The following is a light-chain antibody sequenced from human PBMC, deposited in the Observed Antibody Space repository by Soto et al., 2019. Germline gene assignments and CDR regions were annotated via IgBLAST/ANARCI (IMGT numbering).Light chain of an antibody. V-gene: IGLV2-8*01. CDR2: EVT. J-gene: IGLJ2*01. Sequence: QSALTQPPSASGSPGQSVTISCTGTSSDVGGYDYVSWYQQHPGKAPKLMIYEVTIRPSGVSDRFSGSKSGNTASLTVSGLQAEDEADYYCAAWDDSLSGPLFGGGTQLTVL. CDR3: AAWDDSLSGPL. CDR1: SSDVGGYDY.